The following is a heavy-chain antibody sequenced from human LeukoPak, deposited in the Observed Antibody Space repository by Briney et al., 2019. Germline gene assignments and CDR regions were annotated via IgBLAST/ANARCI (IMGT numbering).Heavy chain of an antibody. CDR1: GGSISSGSYY. V-gene: IGHV4-61*02. Sequence: SQTLSLTCTVSGGSISSGSYYWTWIRQPAGKGLEYIGRIYTSGSTSYNPSLKSRVTISVDTSKNQFSLNVNSVTAADTAVYYCARIGYSFRDDFWGQGTLVTVSS. CDR2: IYTSGST. D-gene: IGHD5-18*01. J-gene: IGHJ4*02. CDR3: ARIGYSFRDDF.